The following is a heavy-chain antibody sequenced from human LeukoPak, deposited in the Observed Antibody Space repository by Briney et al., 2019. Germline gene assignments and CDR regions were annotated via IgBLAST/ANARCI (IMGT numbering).Heavy chain of an antibody. D-gene: IGHD6-19*01. J-gene: IGHJ4*02. CDR1: GYTFTGYY. CDR2: INPNSGGT. V-gene: IGHV1-2*02. CDR3: ARVGGGSVAGTENFDY. Sequence: GASVKVSCKASGYTFTGYYMHWVRQAPGQGLEWMGWINPNSGGTNYAQKFQGRVTMTRDTSISTAYMELSRLRSDDTAVYYCARVGGGSVAGTENFDYWGQGTLVTVSS.